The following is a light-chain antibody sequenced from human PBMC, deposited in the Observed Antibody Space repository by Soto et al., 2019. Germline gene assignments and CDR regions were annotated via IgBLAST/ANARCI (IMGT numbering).Light chain of an antibody. CDR1: SSDVGTYNL. CDR2: EVT. V-gene: IGLV2-23*02. J-gene: IGLJ1*01. Sequence: QSALTQPASVSGSPGQSITISCSGSSSDVGTYNLVSWYQHHPGEAPKLMIYEVTKRPSGVSNRFSGSKSGNTASLTISGLQAEDEADYYCCSYAGSSDVFGTGTKLTVL. CDR3: CSYAGSSDV.